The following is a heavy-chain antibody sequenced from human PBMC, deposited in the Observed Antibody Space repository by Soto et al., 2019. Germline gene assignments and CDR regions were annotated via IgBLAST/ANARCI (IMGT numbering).Heavy chain of an antibody. D-gene: IGHD3-16*01. CDR2: IFYSGSA. V-gene: IGHV4-39*01. J-gene: IGHJ5*01. Sequence: QLQLQESGPGLVKPSETLSLTCSVSGGSISNPFYYWAWIRQPPGKGLEWIGSIFYSGSAYYYPSHKRRLPISVDTSQNQFSLKLSSVPAADTAVFYCAGRTSLTSVESFSGCLSGYNWVDPWGRGTLVTVSS. CDR1: GGSISNPFYY. CDR3: AGRTSLTSVESFSGCLSGYNWVDP.